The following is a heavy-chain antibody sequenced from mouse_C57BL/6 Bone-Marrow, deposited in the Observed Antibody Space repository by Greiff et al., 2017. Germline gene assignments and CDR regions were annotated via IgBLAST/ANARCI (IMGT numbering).Heavy chain of an antibody. J-gene: IGHJ4*01. CDR2: IYPGSGRT. Sequence: VQLQQPGAELVKPGASVKMSCKASGYTFTSSWITWVKQRPGQGLEWIGDIYPGSGRTNYNEKIKSKATLTVDTSSSPAYMQPSSLSSEDSAVVYCARCRIFRDYIDMDYWGQGTSVTVSS. D-gene: IGHD3-2*02. V-gene: IGHV1-55*01. CDR3: ARCRIFRDYIDMDY. CDR1: GYTFTSSW.